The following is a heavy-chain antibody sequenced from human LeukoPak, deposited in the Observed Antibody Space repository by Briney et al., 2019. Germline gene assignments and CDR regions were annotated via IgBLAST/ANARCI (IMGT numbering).Heavy chain of an antibody. CDR2: INPNSGGT. CDR3: AIGSVVPASHFAGY. CDR1: GYTFTGYY. V-gene: IGHV1-2*02. D-gene: IGHD2-2*01. J-gene: IGHJ4*02. Sequence: GASVKVSCEASGYTFTGYYMHWVRQAPGQGLEWMGWINPNSGGTNYAQKLQGRVTMTTDTSTSTAYMELRSLRSDDTAVYYCAIGSVVPASHFAGYWGQGTLVTVSS.